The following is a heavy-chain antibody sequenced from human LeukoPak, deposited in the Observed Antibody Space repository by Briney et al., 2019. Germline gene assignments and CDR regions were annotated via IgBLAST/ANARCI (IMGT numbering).Heavy chain of an antibody. CDR1: GFAFSRFA. Sequence: GGSLTLSCSASGFAFSRFAMTWVRHLPGKGLDWVSTISGNGHQTYYGDSVKGRFSVSRDNSKNILYLQMDSLRAGDSALYYCAKDANYYDSSGFFIPFDYWGQGTLVTVSS. CDR3: AKDANYYDSSGFFIPFDY. CDR2: ISGNGHQT. V-gene: IGHV3-23*01. J-gene: IGHJ4*02. D-gene: IGHD3-22*01.